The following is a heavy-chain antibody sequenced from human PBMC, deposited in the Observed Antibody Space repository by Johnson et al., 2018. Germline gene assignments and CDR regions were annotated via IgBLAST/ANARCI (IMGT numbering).Heavy chain of an antibody. Sequence: VQLVQSGGGLVKPGGSLRLSCAASGFTFTSYSMNWVRQAPGKGLEWVSSISSSTTYIYYADSVKGRFTIARDNAKNSLYLQMNSLRAEATAVYYCASRKSRPPYYMDVWGKGTTVTVSS. V-gene: IGHV3-21*01. CDR2: ISSSTTYI. CDR1: GFTFTSYS. J-gene: IGHJ6*03. D-gene: IGHD6-6*01. CDR3: ASRKSRPPYYMDV.